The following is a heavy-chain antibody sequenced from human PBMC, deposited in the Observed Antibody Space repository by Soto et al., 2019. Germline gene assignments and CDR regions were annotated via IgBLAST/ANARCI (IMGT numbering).Heavy chain of an antibody. CDR1: GVSINNDVFY. CDR2: IYYSGST. Sequence: PSETLSLTCTVSGVSINNDVFYWTWIRQLPGKGLEWIGYIYYSGSTFYNPSLKSRATISIDTSKNQFSLNLSSVSAADTAVYYCARDVSLTYGLDVWGPGTTVTVSS. CDR3: ARDVSLTYGLDV. V-gene: IGHV4-31*03. D-gene: IGHD7-27*01. J-gene: IGHJ6*02.